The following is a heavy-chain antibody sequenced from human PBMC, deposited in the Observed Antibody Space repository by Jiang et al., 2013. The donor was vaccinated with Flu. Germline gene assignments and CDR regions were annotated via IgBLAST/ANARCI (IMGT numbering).Heavy chain of an antibody. CDR3: ATLRGSSYDSYLLDY. D-gene: IGHD3-10*01. CDR1: GFTFKFYG. CDR2: IWHDGSNN. Sequence: QLVESGGGVVQPGGSLRLSCAASGFTFKFYGMHWVRQAPGKGLEWVASIWHDGSNNYFADSVKGRFTISRDNSRNTLFLQMNSLRGDDTAVYYCATLRGSSYDSYLLDYWGQGTLVTVSS. V-gene: IGHV3-30*02. J-gene: IGHJ4*02.